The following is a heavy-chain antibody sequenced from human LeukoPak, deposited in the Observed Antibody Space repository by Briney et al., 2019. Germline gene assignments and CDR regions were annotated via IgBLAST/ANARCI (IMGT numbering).Heavy chain of an antibody. J-gene: IGHJ4*02. CDR1: GYTFTSYD. CDR3: ARVGTLTGSYYFDY. CDR2: MNPNSGNT. Sequence: GASVKVYCKASGYTFTSYDINWVRQATGQGLEWMGWMNPNSGNTGYAQKFQGRVTMTRNTSISTAYMELSSLRSEDTAVYYCARVGTLTGSYYFDYWGQGTLVTVSS. D-gene: IGHD3-9*01. V-gene: IGHV1-8*01.